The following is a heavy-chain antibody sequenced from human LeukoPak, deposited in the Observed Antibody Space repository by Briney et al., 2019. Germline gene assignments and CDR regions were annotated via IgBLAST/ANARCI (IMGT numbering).Heavy chain of an antibody. D-gene: IGHD4-17*01. J-gene: IGHJ4*02. V-gene: IGHV4-59*12. CDR3: ARDSYGDCVRSWGGGYNQHFDY. CDR2: IYSSGST. Sequence: SETLSLTCTVSGGSISSYYWSWIRQPPGKGLEWIGYIYSSGSTIYNPSLKSRLTISVDTSKNQFSLKLSSVTAADTAVYYCARDSYGDCVRSWGGGYNQHFDYWGQGTLVTVSS. CDR1: GGSISSYY.